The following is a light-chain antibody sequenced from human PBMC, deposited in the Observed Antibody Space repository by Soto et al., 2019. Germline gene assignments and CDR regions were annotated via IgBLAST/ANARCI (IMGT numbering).Light chain of an antibody. V-gene: IGKV2-28*01. CDR3: MQALQTPRT. Sequence: DIVMTQSPLSLPVTPGEPASISCRSSQSLLHSNGYNYLDWYLQKPGQSPQLLIYLGSNRASGVPDRVSGSGSSTDFTLKISRGEAEDVGVYYCMQALQTPRTFGQGTKVEIK. CDR2: LGS. CDR1: QSLLHSNGYNY. J-gene: IGKJ1*01.